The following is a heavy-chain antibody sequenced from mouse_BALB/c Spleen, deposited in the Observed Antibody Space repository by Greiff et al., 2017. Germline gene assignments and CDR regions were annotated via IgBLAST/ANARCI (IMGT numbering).Heavy chain of an antibody. CDR3: KEGTGTGAMDD. CDR2: IDPENGDT. V-gene: IGHV14-4*02. CDR1: GFNIKDYY. J-gene: IGHJ4*01. Sequence: VQLQQSGAELVRSGASVKLSCTASGFNIKDYYMHWVKQRPEQGLEWIGWIDPENGDTEYAPKFQGKATMSAYSSYNTAYLQLSSLTSEDTAVYYFKEGTGTGAMDDWGQGTSVSVSS. D-gene: IGHD4-1*01.